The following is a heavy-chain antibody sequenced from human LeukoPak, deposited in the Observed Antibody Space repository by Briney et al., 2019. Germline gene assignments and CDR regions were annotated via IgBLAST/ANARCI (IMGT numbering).Heavy chain of an antibody. V-gene: IGHV1-46*01. Sequence: ASVKVSCKASGYTFTSYYMHWVRQAPGQGLEWMGIINPSDGSTSYAQKFQGRVTMTRDTSTSTVYMELSSLRSEDTAVYYCASGYSGYEVFDYWSQGTLVTVSS. D-gene: IGHD5-12*01. CDR3: ASGYSGYEVFDY. CDR1: GYTFTSYY. J-gene: IGHJ4*02. CDR2: INPSDGST.